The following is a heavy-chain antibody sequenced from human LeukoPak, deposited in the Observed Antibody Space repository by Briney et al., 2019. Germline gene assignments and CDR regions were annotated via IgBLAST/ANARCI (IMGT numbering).Heavy chain of an antibody. V-gene: IGHV3-7*03. Sequence: GGSLRLSCAASGFTFSSYLMSWVGQAAGKGRKWVANIKQAGSEKSYVDSVKGRFTISRDNAKNSLYLQMNSLRAEDTAVYYCARDLGMGYYYYGMDVWGKGTTVTVSS. CDR2: IKQAGSEK. J-gene: IGHJ6*04. D-gene: IGHD7-27*01. CDR3: ARDLGMGYYYYGMDV. CDR1: GFTFSSYL.